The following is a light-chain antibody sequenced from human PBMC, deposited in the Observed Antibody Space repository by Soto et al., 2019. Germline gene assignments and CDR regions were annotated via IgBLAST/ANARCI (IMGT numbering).Light chain of an antibody. Sequence: QSVLTQPPSASGSPGHSVTISCTGTSSDIGRFNFVSWYQQHPGKAPKLLIYEVTKRPSGVPDRFSGSKSGNAASLTVSGLQGEDEADYFCSSYTGSRDPYVFGTGTKVTVL. J-gene: IGLJ1*01. CDR2: EVT. V-gene: IGLV2-8*01. CDR1: SSDIGRFNF. CDR3: SSYTGSRDPYV.